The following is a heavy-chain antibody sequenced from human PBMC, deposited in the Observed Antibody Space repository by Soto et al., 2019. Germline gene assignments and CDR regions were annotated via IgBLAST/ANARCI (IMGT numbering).Heavy chain of an antibody. CDR1: GFTFSSYW. J-gene: IGHJ6*02. CDR3: ARGGSSGYPFYYYGMDV. Sequence: GGSLRLSCAASGFTFSSYWMHWVRQAPGKGLVWVSRINSDGSSTSYADSVKGRFTISRDNAKNTLYLQMNSLRAEDTAVYYCARGGSSGYPFYYYGMDVWGQGTTVTVS. CDR2: INSDGSST. D-gene: IGHD5-12*01. V-gene: IGHV3-74*01.